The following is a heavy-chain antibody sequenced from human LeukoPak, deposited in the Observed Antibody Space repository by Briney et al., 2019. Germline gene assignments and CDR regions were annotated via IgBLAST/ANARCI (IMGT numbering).Heavy chain of an antibody. CDR1: GYSFTSYW. Sequence: GESLKISCKGSGYSFTSYWIGWVRQMPGKGLEWMGIIYPGDSDTRYSPSFQGQVSISADKSISAAYLQWSSLKASDTAMYYCARHTFDSTSYYTGYDTWGQGTLVTVSS. V-gene: IGHV5-51*01. CDR3: ARHTFDSTSYYTGYDT. CDR2: IYPGDSDT. J-gene: IGHJ5*02. D-gene: IGHD4-11*01.